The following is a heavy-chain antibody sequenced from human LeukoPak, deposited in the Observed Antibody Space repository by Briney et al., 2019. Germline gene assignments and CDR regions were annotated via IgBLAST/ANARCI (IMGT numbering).Heavy chain of an antibody. Sequence: ASVKVSCKASGYTFTSYYMHWVRQAPGQGLEWMGIINPSGGSTSYAQKFQGRVTMTRDTSTSTVYMELSSLRSEDTAVYYCARDHPTVVTGDAFDIWGQGTMVTVSS. CDR2: INPSGGST. V-gene: IGHV1-46*01. J-gene: IGHJ3*02. CDR1: GYTFTSYY. CDR3: ARDHPTVVTGDAFDI. D-gene: IGHD4-23*01.